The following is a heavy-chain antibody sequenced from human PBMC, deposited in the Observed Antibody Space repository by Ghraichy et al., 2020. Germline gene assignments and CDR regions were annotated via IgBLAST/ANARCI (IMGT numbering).Heavy chain of an antibody. J-gene: IGHJ4*02. CDR3: ARGRKIPQLAPVDY. CDR1: GGSISSGGYY. Sequence: SQTLSLTCTVSGGSISSGGYYWSWIRQHPGKGLEWIGYIYYSGSTYYNPSLKSRVTISVDTSKNQFSLKLSSVTAADTAVYYCARGRKIPQLAPVDYWGQGTLVTVSS. CDR2: IYYSGST. V-gene: IGHV4-31*02. D-gene: IGHD6-6*01.